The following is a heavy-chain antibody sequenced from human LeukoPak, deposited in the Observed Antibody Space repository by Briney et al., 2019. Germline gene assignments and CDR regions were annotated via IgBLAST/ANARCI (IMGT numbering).Heavy chain of an antibody. CDR2: IWYDGSNK. J-gene: IGHJ6*02. CDR3: ARDLLSSSSWYKYYGMDV. Sequence: GGSLRLSCAASGFTFSSYGMHWVRQAPGKGLEWVAVIWYDGSNKYYADSVKGRFTISRDNSKNTLYLQMNSLRAEDTAVYYCARDLLSSSSWYKYYGMDVWGQGTTVTVSS. CDR1: GFTFSSYG. V-gene: IGHV3-33*01. D-gene: IGHD6-13*01.